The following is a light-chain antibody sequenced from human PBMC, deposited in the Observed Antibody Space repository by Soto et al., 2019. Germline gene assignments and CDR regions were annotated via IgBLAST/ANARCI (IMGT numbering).Light chain of an antibody. J-gene: IGKJ1*01. V-gene: IGKV3-20*01. Sequence: EIVLTQSPGTLSLSPGERAILSCRASQSVSSDSLAWYRQKPGQAPRLLVYDASSRATGIPDRFSGSGSGTDFTITISRLEPEEFAVYYCQQYGSAPLTFGQGTKVEIK. CDR1: QSVSSDS. CDR2: DAS. CDR3: QQYGSAPLT.